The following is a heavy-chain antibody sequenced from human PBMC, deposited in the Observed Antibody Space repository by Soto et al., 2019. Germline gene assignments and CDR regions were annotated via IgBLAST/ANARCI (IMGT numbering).Heavy chain of an antibody. V-gene: IGHV3-30*18. J-gene: IGHJ4*02. D-gene: IGHD2-2*02. Sequence: QVQLVESGGGVVQPGRSLRLSCAASGFTFSSYGMHWVRQAPGKGLEWVAVISYDGSNKYYADSVKGRFTISRDNSKNTLYLQMNSLRAEDTAVYYCAKEGEEMAIQPDYWGQGTLVTVSS. CDR1: GFTFSSYG. CDR3: AKEGEEMAIQPDY. CDR2: ISYDGSNK.